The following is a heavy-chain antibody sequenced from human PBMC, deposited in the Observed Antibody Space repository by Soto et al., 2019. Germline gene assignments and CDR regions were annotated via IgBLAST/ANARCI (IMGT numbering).Heavy chain of an antibody. Sequence: SETLSLTCAVYGGSFSGYYWSWIRQHPGKGLEWIGEINHSGSTNYNPSLKSRVTISVDTSKNQFSLKLSSVTAADTAVYYCARVDYYDSSGPYYFDYWGQGTLVTVSS. D-gene: IGHD3-22*01. V-gene: IGHV4-34*01. J-gene: IGHJ4*02. CDR3: ARVDYYDSSGPYYFDY. CDR2: INHSGST. CDR1: GGSFSGYY.